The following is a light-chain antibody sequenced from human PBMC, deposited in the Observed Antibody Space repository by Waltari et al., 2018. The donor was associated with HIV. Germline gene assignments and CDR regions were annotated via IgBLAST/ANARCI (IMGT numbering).Light chain of an antibody. CDR3: QQYKTDPS. J-gene: IGKJ5*01. CDR2: KAS. CDR1: QNINNW. V-gene: IGKV1-5*03. Sequence: DIHMTQSPSPLSAFVGDRVFITCRASQNINNWLAWYQQKPGKPPKLLIRKASVLEGGVSSRFSGSGSGTEFTLIIDSLEPDDFATYYCQQYKTDPSFGPGTRLEMK.